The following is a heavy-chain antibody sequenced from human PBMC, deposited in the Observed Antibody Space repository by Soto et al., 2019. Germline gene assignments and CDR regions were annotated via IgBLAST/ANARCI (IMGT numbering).Heavy chain of an antibody. J-gene: IGHJ4*02. V-gene: IGHV4-59*01. CDR3: ARGYDYGDY. Sequence: QVQLQESGPGLVKPSETLSLTCTVSGGSISSYYWSWIRQPPGKGLEWIGYIYYSGTTNYNPSLKSRVTIXLGPSKNQSSPQLSSVTAADTAVYYCARGYDYGDYWGQGTLVTVSS. CDR2: IYYSGTT. CDR1: GGSISSYY. D-gene: IGHD2-2*01.